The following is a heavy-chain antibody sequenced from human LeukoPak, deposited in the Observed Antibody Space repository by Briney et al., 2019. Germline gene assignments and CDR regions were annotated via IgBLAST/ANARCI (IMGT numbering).Heavy chain of an antibody. D-gene: IGHD3-22*01. CDR3: ASEPCYYDSSGYYNDY. Sequence: ASVKVSCKASGYTFTGYYMHWVRQAPGQGLEWMGWINPNSGGTNYAQKFQGRVTMTRDTSISTAYMELSRLRSDDTAVYYCASEPCYYDSSGYYNDYWGQGTLVTVSS. V-gene: IGHV1-2*02. CDR2: INPNSGGT. J-gene: IGHJ4*02. CDR1: GYTFTGYY.